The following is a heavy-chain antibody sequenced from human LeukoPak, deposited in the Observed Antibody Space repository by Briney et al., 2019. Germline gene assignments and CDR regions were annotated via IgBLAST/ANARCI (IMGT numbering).Heavy chain of an antibody. J-gene: IGHJ4*02. CDR1: GGAISSYY. CDR3: ARDRNDFWSGYYRY. Sequence: PSETLSLTCTVSGGAISSYYWSWIRQPAGKGLEWIGHIYTSGSTNYNPSLKSRVTMSVDTSKNQFSLKLSSVTAADTAVYYCARDRNDFWSGYYRYWGQGTLVTVSS. V-gene: IGHV4-4*07. D-gene: IGHD3-3*01. CDR2: IYTSGST.